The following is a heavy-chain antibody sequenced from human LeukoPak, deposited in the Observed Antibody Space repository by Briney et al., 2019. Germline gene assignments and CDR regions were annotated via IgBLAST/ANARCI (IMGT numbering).Heavy chain of an antibody. Sequence: GGSLRLSCAASGFTFSDYYMSWIRQAPGKGLEWVSYISSSGSTIYYADSVKGRFTISRDNSKNTLYLQMNSLRAEDTAVYYCAKNTILDFTVAYWGQGTLVTVSS. V-gene: IGHV3-11*01. CDR1: GFTFSDYY. CDR3: AKNTILDFTVAY. D-gene: IGHD3-3*01. J-gene: IGHJ4*02. CDR2: ISSSGSTI.